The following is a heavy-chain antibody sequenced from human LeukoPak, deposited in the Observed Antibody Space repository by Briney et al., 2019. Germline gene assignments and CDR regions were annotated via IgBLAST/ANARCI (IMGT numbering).Heavy chain of an antibody. CDR2: INPNSGDT. J-gene: IGHJ4*02. CDR3: ARDIGQWLVDY. V-gene: IGHV1-2*02. CDR1: GYTLTGYY. D-gene: IGHD6-19*01. Sequence: ASVKVSCKASGYTLTGYYMHWVRQAPGQGLEWMGWINPNSGDTNYAQNFQGRVTMTRDTSISTAYMELSRLRSDDTAVYYCARDIGQWLVDYWGQGTLVTVS.